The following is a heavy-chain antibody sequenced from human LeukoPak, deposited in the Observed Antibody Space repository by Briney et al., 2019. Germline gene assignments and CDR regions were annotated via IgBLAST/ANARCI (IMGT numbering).Heavy chain of an antibody. CDR2: IIPIFGTA. D-gene: IGHD3-22*01. V-gene: IGHV1-69*13. CDR3: ARVRYYDSSGYYRNYYYYYGMDV. J-gene: IGHJ6*02. Sequence: SVRVSCKATGCNFSSYDICRVRQAPGQWLEWMGGIIPIFGTANYAQKFQGRVTITADESTSTAYMELSSLRSEDTAVYYCARVRYYDSSGYYRNYYYYYGMDVWGQGTTVTVSS. CDR1: GCNFSSYD.